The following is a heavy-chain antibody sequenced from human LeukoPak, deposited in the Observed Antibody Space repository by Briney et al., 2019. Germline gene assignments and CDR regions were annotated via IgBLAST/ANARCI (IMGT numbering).Heavy chain of an antibody. D-gene: IGHD3-22*01. V-gene: IGHV3-21*01. Sequence: GGSLRLSCAASGFTFSSYGMHWVRQAPGKGLEWVSFITSSSSYKYYADSVKGRFTISRDNAKSSLYLQMNSLRAEDTAVYYCAFPPTDPCDSRGYSGYLGQGTLVIVS. CDR2: ITSSSSYK. CDR3: AFPPTDPCDSRGYSGY. J-gene: IGHJ4*02. CDR1: GFTFSSYG.